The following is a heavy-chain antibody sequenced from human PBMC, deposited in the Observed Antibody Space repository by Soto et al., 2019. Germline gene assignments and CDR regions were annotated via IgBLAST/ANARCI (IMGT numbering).Heavy chain of an antibody. D-gene: IGHD3-16*01. V-gene: IGHV6-1*01. CDR1: GDSVSSNSAA. Sequence: PSQTLSLTCAISGDSVSSNSAAWNWIRQSPSRGLEWLGRTYYRSKWYNDYAVSVKSRITINPDTSKNQFSLQLNSVTPEDTAVYYCARGCDYVSGDSVPSNNDYYYYMDVWGKGTTVTVSS. CDR2: TYYRSKWYN. CDR3: ARGCDYVSGDSVPSNNDYYYYMDV. J-gene: IGHJ6*03.